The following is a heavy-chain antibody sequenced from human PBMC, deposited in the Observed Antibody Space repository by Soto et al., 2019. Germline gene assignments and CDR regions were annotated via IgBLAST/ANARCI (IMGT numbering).Heavy chain of an antibody. V-gene: IGHV4-34*01. CDR1: GGSFSGYY. D-gene: IGHD3-3*01. Sequence: SETLSLTCAVYGGSFSGYYWSWIRQPPGKGLEWIGEINHSGSTNYNPSLKSRVTISVDTSKNQFSLKLSSVTAADTAVYYCARAGNLEWLYSYYYMDVWGKGXTVTV. CDR2: INHSGST. CDR3: ARAGNLEWLYSYYYMDV. J-gene: IGHJ6*03.